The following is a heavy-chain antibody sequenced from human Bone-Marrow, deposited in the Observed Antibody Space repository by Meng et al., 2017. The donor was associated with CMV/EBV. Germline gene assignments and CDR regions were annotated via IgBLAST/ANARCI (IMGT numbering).Heavy chain of an antibody. CDR1: YA. CDR2: IIPIFGTA. J-gene: IGHJ5*02. Sequence: YAISWVRQAPGQGLEWMGGIIPIFGTANYAQKFQGKVTITADKSTSTAYMELSSLRSEDTAVYYCARAKKYDFWSGYYMMGFWFDPWGQGTLVTVSS. D-gene: IGHD3-3*01. CDR3: ARAKKYDFWSGYYMMGFWFDP. V-gene: IGHV1-69*06.